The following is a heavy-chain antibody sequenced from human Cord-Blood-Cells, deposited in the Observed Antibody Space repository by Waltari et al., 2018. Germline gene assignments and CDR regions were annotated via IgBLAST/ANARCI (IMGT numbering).Heavy chain of an antibody. J-gene: IGHJ6*02. CDR3: AKVHDCSGGSCYYYYGMDV. V-gene: IGHV3-30*18. CDR2: ISYDGSNK. Sequence: QVQLVESGGGVVQPGRSLRLSCAASGFTFSGYGMHWVRQAPGQGLEWVAVISYDGSNKYYADSVKGRFTISRDNSKNTLYLQMNSLRAEDTAVYYCAKVHDCSGGSCYYYYGMDVWGQGTTVTVSS. D-gene: IGHD2-15*01. CDR1: GFTFSGYG.